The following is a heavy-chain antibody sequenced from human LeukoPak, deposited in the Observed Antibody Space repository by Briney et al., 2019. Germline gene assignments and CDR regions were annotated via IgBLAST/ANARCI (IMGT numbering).Heavy chain of an antibody. V-gene: IGHV3-33*06. CDR3: AKDQRWESPHYLDS. J-gene: IGHJ4*02. CDR1: GFTFGNYG. Sequence: GGSLRLSCAASGFTFGNYGMHWVRQAPGKGLEWVAIIWFDGIGKYYADSVRGRFTISRDNSKNTLYVQMNSLRDEDTAVYYCAKDQRWESPHYLDSWGQGTQVTVSS. D-gene: IGHD1-26*01. CDR2: IWFDGIGK.